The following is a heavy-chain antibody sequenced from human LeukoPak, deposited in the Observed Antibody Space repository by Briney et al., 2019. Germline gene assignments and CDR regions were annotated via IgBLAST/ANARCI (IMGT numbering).Heavy chain of an antibody. Sequence: GGSLRLSCVASGFTLSSYSMNWVRQAPGKGLEWVSYVSSGSSTIYYADSVKGRFTISRDNAKNSLYLQMNSLRDEDTTVYYCARGRATGRSGGDYWGQGTLVTVSS. D-gene: IGHD3-9*01. J-gene: IGHJ4*02. V-gene: IGHV3-48*02. CDR3: ARGRATGRSGGDY. CDR2: VSSGSSTI. CDR1: GFTLSSYS.